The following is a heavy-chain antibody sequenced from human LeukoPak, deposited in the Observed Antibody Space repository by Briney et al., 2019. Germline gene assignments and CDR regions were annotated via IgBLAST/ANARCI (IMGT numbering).Heavy chain of an antibody. V-gene: IGHV1-3*01. CDR1: GYTFTIYA. J-gene: IGHJ4*02. CDR2: INAGNGNT. Sequence: ASVKVSFKASGYTFTIYAMHWVRQAPGQRLEWMGWINAGNGNTKYSQKFQGRVTITRDTSASTAYMELSSLRSEDTAVYYCARESTPYYDILTGYYNYWGQGTLVTVSS. D-gene: IGHD3-9*01. CDR3: ARESTPYYDILTGYYNY.